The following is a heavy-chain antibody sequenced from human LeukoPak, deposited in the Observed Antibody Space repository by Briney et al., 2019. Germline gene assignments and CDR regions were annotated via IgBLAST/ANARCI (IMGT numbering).Heavy chain of an antibody. CDR1: GYTFTSYD. V-gene: IGHV1-8*02. D-gene: IGHD5-18*01. CDR2: MNPHSGNT. J-gene: IGHJ4*02. CDR3: ARGPFRGPWIQLWLRRTQKIDY. Sequence: GASVKVSCKASGYTFTSYDINWVRQATGQGLEWMGWMNPHSGNTGYAQKFQGRVTMTRNTSISTAYMELSSLRSEDTAVYYCARGPFRGPWIQLWLRRTQKIDYWGQGTLVTVSS.